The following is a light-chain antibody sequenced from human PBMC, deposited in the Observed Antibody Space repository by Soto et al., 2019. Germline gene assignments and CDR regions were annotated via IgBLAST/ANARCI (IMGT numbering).Light chain of an antibody. J-gene: IGKJ4*01. V-gene: IGKV3-11*01. Sequence: EIVLTQSPATLSLSPGERATLSCRASQSVINYLAWYQQKPGQAPRLLIYDTSNRATGIPARFSGSGSGTDFTLIINSLEPEGFAVYYCQQRANWPLTFGGGTKVEIK. CDR2: DTS. CDR1: QSVINY. CDR3: QQRANWPLT.